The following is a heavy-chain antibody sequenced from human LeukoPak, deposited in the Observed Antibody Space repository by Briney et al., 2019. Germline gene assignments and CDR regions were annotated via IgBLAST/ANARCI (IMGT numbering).Heavy chain of an antibody. CDR1: GFTFNSYG. J-gene: IGHJ4*02. V-gene: IGHV3-30*02. D-gene: IGHD2-15*01. CDR2: ISYDGSDK. CDR3: AKDRRGSCNGGSCYCCDY. Sequence: GGSLRLSCAASGFTFNSYGIHWVRQAPGKGLEWVAFISYDGSDKYYADSVKGRFTISRDNSKNTLYLQMGSLRAEDTAVYYCAKDRRGSCNGGSCYCCDYWGQGTLVTVSS.